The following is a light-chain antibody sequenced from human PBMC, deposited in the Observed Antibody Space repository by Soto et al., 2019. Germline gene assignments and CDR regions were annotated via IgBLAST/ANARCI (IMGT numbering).Light chain of an antibody. CDR1: SSDVGAYNY. V-gene: IGLV2-14*01. J-gene: IGLJ1*01. CDR3: NSYTGSSSRYF. CDR2: DVS. Sequence: QSALTQPASVSGSPGQSINISCTGTSSDVGAYNYVSWYQQHTGKAPKLMIYDVSNRPSGVSNRFSGSKSDNTASLTISGLQAEDEADYYCNSYTGSSSRYFFGTGTKLTVL.